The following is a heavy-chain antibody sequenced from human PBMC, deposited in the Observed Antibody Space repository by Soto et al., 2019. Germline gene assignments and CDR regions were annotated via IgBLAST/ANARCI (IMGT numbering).Heavy chain of an antibody. CDR1: GFTFSSHD. Sequence: EVQLVESGGGLVQPGGSLRLSCAASGFTFSSHDMNWVRQAPGKGLEWVSAIGTAGDTYYPGSVKGRFIVSRENAKNSLYFQMNSLRAEDTAVYYCARAGGSYGGWFAPWGQGTLVTVSS. CDR3: ARAGGSYGGWFAP. J-gene: IGHJ5*02. CDR2: IGTAGDT. D-gene: IGHD3-16*01. V-gene: IGHV3-13*01.